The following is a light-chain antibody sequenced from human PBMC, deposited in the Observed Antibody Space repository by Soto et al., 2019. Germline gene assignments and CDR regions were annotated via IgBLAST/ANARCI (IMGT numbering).Light chain of an antibody. J-gene: IGKJ1*01. CDR1: QSISSW. Sequence: DIQMTQSPSTLSASVGDRVTITCRASQSISSWLAWYQHKPGKAPKLLIYKASTLESGDPSRFSGSGSGTEFTLTISSLQPDDFATYYCQQYNTYSRTFGQGTKVEIK. CDR2: KAS. CDR3: QQYNTYSRT. V-gene: IGKV1-5*03.